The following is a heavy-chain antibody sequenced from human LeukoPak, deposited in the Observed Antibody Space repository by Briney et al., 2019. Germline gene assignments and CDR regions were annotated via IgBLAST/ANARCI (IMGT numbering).Heavy chain of an antibody. J-gene: IGHJ4*02. Sequence: GGSLTLSCTASGFTFSSCTKSWVRQAPGKGLEWVSTIGGSASGTFYADSVKGRFTTSRDNSKNTLYLQMNSLRAEDTAVYYCAKGGDGSYYSRADCWGQGTLVTVSS. CDR2: IGGSASGT. D-gene: IGHD2-15*01. CDR1: GFTFSSCT. CDR3: AKGGDGSYYSRADC. V-gene: IGHV3-23*01.